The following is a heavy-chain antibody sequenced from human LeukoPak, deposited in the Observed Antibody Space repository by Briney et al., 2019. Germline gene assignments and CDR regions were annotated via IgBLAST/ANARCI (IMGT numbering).Heavy chain of an antibody. CDR1: GFTFSSHA. CDR3: AKDSPVCSF. V-gene: IGHV3-23*01. CDR2: ISDSGDST. Sequence: PGESLRLTCAASGFTFSSHAMSWVRQAPGKGLEWVSAISDSGDSTYYADFVKGRFTISRDDSKNTLYLQMNSLRAEDTAVYYSAKDSPVCSFWGQGTQVTVSS. D-gene: IGHD3-10*02. J-gene: IGHJ4*02.